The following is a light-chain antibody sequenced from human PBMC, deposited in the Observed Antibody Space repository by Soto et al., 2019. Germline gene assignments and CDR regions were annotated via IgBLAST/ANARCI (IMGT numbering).Light chain of an antibody. CDR3: QQRSNPYT. V-gene: IGKV3-11*01. J-gene: IGKJ2*01. CDR2: DAS. CDR1: QSVSSY. Sequence: EIVLTQSLATLSLSPGERATLSCRASQSVSSYLAWYQQKPGQAPRLLIYDASNRATGIPARFSGSGSGTDFTLTISSLEPEDFAVYYCQQRSNPYTFGQGTKLEIK.